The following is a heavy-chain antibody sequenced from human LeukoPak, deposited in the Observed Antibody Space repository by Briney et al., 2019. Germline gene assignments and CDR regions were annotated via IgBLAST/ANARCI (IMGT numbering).Heavy chain of an antibody. Sequence: GGSLRLSCAASGFTFSSYEMNWVRQAPGKGLEWVSYISSRGSTIYYADSVKGRFTIFRDNAKNLLYLQMNSLRAEDTAIYYCARVIRPCSGTSCSRGWFDPWGQGTLVTVSS. V-gene: IGHV3-48*03. D-gene: IGHD2-2*01. CDR1: GFTFSSYE. J-gene: IGHJ5*02. CDR3: ARVIRPCSGTSCSRGWFDP. CDR2: ISSRGSTI.